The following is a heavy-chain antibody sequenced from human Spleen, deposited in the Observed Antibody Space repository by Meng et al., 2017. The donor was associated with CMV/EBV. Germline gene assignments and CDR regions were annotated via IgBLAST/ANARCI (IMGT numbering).Heavy chain of an antibody. CDR1: GGSFSGYY. Sequence: SQTLSLTCAVYGGSFSGYYWSWIRQPPGKGLEWIGEINGSGSTSNNPSLESRVTISLDTSKTQFSLKLSFVTAADTAVYFCARGGGNNWNWFDPWGQGTLVTVSS. CDR3: ARGGGNNWNWFDP. V-gene: IGHV4-34*01. CDR2: INGSGST. J-gene: IGHJ5*02. D-gene: IGHD5-24*01.